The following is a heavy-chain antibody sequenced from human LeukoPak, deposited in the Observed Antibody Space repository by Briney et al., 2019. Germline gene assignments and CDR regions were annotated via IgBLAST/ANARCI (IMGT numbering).Heavy chain of an antibody. D-gene: IGHD2-15*01. V-gene: IGHV4-4*07. CDR1: GGSISSYY. Sequence: PSETLSLTCTVSGGSISSYYWSWIRQPAGKGLEWIGRIYTSGSTNYNPSLKGRVTMSVDTSKNQFSLKLSSVTAADTAVYYCARAVVVVAATQSRSSSPLGYYYYMDVWGKGTTVTVSS. J-gene: IGHJ6*03. CDR2: IYTSGST. CDR3: ARAVVVVAATQSRSSSPLGYYYYMDV.